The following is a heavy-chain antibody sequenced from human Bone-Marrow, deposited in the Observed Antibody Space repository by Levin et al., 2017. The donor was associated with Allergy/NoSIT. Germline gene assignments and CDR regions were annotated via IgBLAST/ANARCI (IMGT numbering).Heavy chain of an antibody. CDR1: GFTFSSYG. CDR3: AKDLFSGYSGYDYNY. CDR2: ISYDGSNK. V-gene: IGHV3-30*18. D-gene: IGHD5-12*01. J-gene: IGHJ4*02. Sequence: GESLKISCAASGFTFSSYGMHWVRQAPGKGLEWVAVISYDGSNKYYADSVKGRFTISRDNSKNTLYLQMNSLRAEDTAVYYCAKDLFSGYSGYDYNYWGQGTLVTVSS.